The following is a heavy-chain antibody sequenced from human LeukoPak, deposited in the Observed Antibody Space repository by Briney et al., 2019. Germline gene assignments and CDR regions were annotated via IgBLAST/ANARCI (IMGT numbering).Heavy chain of an antibody. Sequence: SETLSLTCSVSGGSLRSYYWSWLRQPPGKGLEWIGYIHYSGSANYNPSIKSRVTISVDPSKNLLSLKLTSVTAADTGVYYCARLTMPTGPGDYWGQGTLVTVSS. CDR1: GGSLRSYY. CDR2: IHYSGSA. V-gene: IGHV4-59*08. D-gene: IGHD4/OR15-4a*01. J-gene: IGHJ4*02. CDR3: ARLTMPTGPGDY.